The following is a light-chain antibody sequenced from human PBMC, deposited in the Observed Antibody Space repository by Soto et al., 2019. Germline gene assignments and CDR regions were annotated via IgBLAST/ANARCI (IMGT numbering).Light chain of an antibody. V-gene: IGLV2-23*02. CDR2: EVR. J-gene: IGLJ1*01. CDR1: SSDVGSYNL. Sequence: QSVLTQPASVSGSPGQSITISCTGTSSDVGSYNLVSWYQQHPGKAPKLIIYEVRMRPSGASNRFSGSKSGNTASLTISGLQPEDEADYYCCSYAGSFTIYVFGTGTKVTVL. CDR3: CSYAGSFTIYV.